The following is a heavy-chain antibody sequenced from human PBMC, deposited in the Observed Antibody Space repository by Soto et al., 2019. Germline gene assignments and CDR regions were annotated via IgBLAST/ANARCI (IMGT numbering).Heavy chain of an antibody. CDR3: ARILDGDYVGY. D-gene: IGHD4-17*01. V-gene: IGHV4-39*01. J-gene: IGHJ4*02. CDR2: IYYSGST. CDR1: GGSISSSSYY. Sequence: QLQLQESGPGLVKPSETLSLTCTVSGGSISSSSYYWGWIRQPPGKGLEWIGSIYYSGSTYYNPSLKSRVTISVDTSKNQFSLKLSSVTAADTAVYYCARILDGDYVGYWGQGTQVTVSS.